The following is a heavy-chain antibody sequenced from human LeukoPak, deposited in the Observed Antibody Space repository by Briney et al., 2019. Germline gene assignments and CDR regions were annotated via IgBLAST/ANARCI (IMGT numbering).Heavy chain of an antibody. CDR1: GFSVGSNY. Sequence: GGSLRLSCAVSGFSVGSNYMNWVRQAPGKGLEWVSVIHSGGSTYYADSVKGRFIISRDNSNNMLYLQMSSLRAEDTAMYYCARGHYSGSGRTPTYGMDVWGQGTTVTVSS. D-gene: IGHD3-10*01. J-gene: IGHJ6*02. CDR2: IHSGGST. CDR3: ARGHYSGSGRTPTYGMDV. V-gene: IGHV3-66*01.